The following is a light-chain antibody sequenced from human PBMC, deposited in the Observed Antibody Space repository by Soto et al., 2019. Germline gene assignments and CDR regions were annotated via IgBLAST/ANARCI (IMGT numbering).Light chain of an antibody. J-gene: IGKJ1*01. Sequence: IQMTQSPSTLSASVGDRVTITCRASQSISSWLAWYQQKPGKAPKLLIYKASSLESGVPSRFSGSGSGTEFTLTISSLQPDDFATYYCQQYNSYSWGFGQGTKVEIK. CDR2: KAS. CDR1: QSISSW. V-gene: IGKV1-5*03. CDR3: QQYNSYSWG.